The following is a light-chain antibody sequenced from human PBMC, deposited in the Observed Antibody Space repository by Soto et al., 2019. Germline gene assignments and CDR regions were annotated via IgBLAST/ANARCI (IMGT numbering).Light chain of an antibody. CDR3: QQYGDSPSIT. CDR1: HSVTSSY. V-gene: IGKV3-20*01. CDR2: GAS. Sequence: EIVLTQSPGTLSLSPGERATLSCRASHSVTSSYLAWYQHNPGQAPRLLIYGASSRAAGIPDRISGSGSGTDFTLTISRLEPEDFAVYYCQQYGDSPSITFGQGTRLEIK. J-gene: IGKJ5*01.